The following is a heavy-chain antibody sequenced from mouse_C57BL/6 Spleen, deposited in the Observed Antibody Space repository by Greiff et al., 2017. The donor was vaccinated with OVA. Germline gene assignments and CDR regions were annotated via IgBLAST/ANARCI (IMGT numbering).Heavy chain of an antibody. CDR3: ARRIYGSSFYAMDY. Sequence: QVQLKQPGAELVKPGASVKLSCKASGYTFTSYWMQWVKQRPGQGLEWIGEIDPSDSYTNYNQKFKGKATLTVDTSSSTAYMQLSSLTSEDSAVDYCARRIYGSSFYAMDYWGQGTSVTVSS. V-gene: IGHV1-50*01. CDR1: GYTFTSYW. J-gene: IGHJ4*01. D-gene: IGHD1-1*01. CDR2: IDPSDSYT.